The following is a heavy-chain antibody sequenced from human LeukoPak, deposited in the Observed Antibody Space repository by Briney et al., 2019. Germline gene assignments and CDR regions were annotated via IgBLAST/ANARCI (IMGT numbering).Heavy chain of an antibody. J-gene: IGHJ4*02. Sequence: GASVEVSCKASGYTFTGYYMHWVRQAPGQGLEWMGWINPNSGGTNYAQKFQGWVTMTRDTSISTAYMELSRLRSDDTAVYYCARDRACSSTSCYDSLFDYWGQGTLVTVSS. V-gene: IGHV1-2*04. CDR3: ARDRACSSTSCYDSLFDY. D-gene: IGHD2-2*01. CDR2: INPNSGGT. CDR1: GYTFTGYY.